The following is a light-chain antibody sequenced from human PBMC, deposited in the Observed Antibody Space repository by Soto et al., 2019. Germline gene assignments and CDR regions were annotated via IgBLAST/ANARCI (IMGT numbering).Light chain of an antibody. V-gene: IGKV3-20*01. CDR3: QQYGSSSYT. CDR2: GAS. CDR1: QSVSSTY. Sequence: EIMLTQSPGTLSLSPGERATLSCRASQSVSSTYLAWYQQNPGQAPRLLIYGASSMATGIPDRFSGSGSGKDFTLTISRLEPEDFAVYFCQQYGSSSYTFGQGTKLEIK. J-gene: IGKJ2*01.